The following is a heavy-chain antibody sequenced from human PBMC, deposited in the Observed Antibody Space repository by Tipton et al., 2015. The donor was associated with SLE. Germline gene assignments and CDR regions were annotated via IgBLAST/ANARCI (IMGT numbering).Heavy chain of an antibody. CDR1: GDSIRRHF. CDR2: IFYSGRT. J-gene: IGHJ4*02. D-gene: IGHD5-24*01. Sequence: LRLSCTVSGDSIRRHFWSWIRQPPGKGLEWIGNIFYSGRTDYNPSLKSRVTMSLDTSENQFSLKLSSVTAADTAVYYCARDLDGYNYGDYWGQGILVTVSP. CDR3: ARDLDGYNYGDY. V-gene: IGHV4-59*11.